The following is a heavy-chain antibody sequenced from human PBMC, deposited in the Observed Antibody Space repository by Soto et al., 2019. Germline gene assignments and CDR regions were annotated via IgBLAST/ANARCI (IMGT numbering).Heavy chain of an antibody. D-gene: IGHD2-21*01. Sequence: QVQLKESGPGLVKPSQILSLTCTVSGGSISSGDYYWSWIRQPPGKGREWIGYIFYSGSTYYNPTLKSRVTISVDTSKNQFSLKLSSVPAADTAMYYCAHSFNRRAVDIWGQGTMVTVSS. CDR3: AHSFNRRAVDI. CDR2: IFYSGST. V-gene: IGHV4-30-4*01. CDR1: GGSISSGDYY. J-gene: IGHJ3*02.